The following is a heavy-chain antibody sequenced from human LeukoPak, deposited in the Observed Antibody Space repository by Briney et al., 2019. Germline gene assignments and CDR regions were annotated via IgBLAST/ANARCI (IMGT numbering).Heavy chain of an antibody. V-gene: IGHV3-30-3*01. D-gene: IGHD5-24*01. CDR1: GFTFSSYA. CDR3: ARGLRNGYKYSY. J-gene: IGHJ4*02. Sequence: GGSLRLSCAASGFTFSSYAMHWVRQAPGKGLEWAAVISYDGSNKYYADSVKGRFTISRDNSKNTLYLQMNSLRAEDTAVYYCARGLRNGYKYSYWGQGTLVTVSS. CDR2: ISYDGSNK.